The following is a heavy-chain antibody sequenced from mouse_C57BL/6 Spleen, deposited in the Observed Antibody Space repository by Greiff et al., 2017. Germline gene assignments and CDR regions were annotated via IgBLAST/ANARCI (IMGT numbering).Heavy chain of an antibody. D-gene: IGHD2-4*01. V-gene: IGHV5-17*01. Sequence: DVKLVESGGGLVKPGGSPKLSCAASGFTFRDYGMHWVRQAPEKGLEWVAYISSGSSTIYYADTVKGRFTISRDNAKNTLFLQMTSLRSEDTAMYYCAAMITTVYWYFDVWGTGTTVTVSS. J-gene: IGHJ1*03. CDR3: AAMITTVYWYFDV. CDR1: GFTFRDYG. CDR2: ISSGSSTI.